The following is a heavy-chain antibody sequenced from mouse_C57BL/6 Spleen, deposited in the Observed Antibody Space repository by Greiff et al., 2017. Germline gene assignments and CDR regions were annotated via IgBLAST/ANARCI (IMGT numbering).Heavy chain of an antibody. CDR2: INPSNGGT. D-gene: IGHD1-1*02. CDR1: GYTFTSYW. J-gene: IGHJ2*01. V-gene: IGHV1-53*01. Sequence: QVQLQQPGTELVKPGASVKLSCKASGYTFTSYWMHWVKQRPGQGLEWIGNINPSNGGTNYNEKFKSKATLTVDNSSSTAYMQLRSLTSEDSAVYYCARDRGPLYGAYWGQGTTLTVSS. CDR3: ARDRGPLYGAY.